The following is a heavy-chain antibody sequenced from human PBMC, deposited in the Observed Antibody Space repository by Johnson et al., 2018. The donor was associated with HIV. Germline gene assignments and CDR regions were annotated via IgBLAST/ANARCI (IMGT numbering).Heavy chain of an antibody. CDR3: ARGPSVVTLHAFDL. CDR2: ISYDGRNK. CDR1: GFTFSSYA. Sequence: QVQLVESGGGVVQPGRSLSLSCAASGFTFSSYAMNWVRQAPGKGLEWVAVISYDGRNKYYADSVKGRFTISRENAKNSLYLQMNSLRAGDTAVYYCARGPSVVTLHAFDLWGQGTLVTVSS. D-gene: IGHD4-23*01. J-gene: IGHJ3*01. V-gene: IGHV3-30*14.